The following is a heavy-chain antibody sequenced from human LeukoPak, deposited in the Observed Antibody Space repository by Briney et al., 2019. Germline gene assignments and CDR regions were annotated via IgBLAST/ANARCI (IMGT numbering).Heavy chain of an antibody. V-gene: IGHV4-39*07. D-gene: IGHD3-16*01. CDR2: IYYSGSA. CDR1: GGSIRRGSNS. J-gene: IGHJ4*02. Sequence: PSETLSLTCTVSGGSIRRGSNSWAWIRPPPGKGLEYIGTIYYSGSAFYNPSIKSRATTSADTSNTQLSLKMSSVTAADTAVYYCARVSFIGATRTFGSFDYWGQGILVTVSS. CDR3: ARVSFIGATRTFGSFDY.